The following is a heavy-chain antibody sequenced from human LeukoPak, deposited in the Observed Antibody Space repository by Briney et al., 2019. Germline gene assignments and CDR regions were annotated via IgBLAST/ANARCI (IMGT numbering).Heavy chain of an antibody. CDR2: MNPDTGNT. V-gene: IGHV1-8*01. J-gene: IGHJ4*02. D-gene: IGHD6-13*01. CDR3: ARGIAAVPIDY. Sequence: GASVKVSCKASGYTFTSYDINWVRQATGQGLEWMGWMNPDTGNTGYAQKFQGRVTMTRNISISTAYMELSSLRSEDTAVYYCARGIAAVPIDYWGQGTLVTVSS. CDR1: GYTFTSYD.